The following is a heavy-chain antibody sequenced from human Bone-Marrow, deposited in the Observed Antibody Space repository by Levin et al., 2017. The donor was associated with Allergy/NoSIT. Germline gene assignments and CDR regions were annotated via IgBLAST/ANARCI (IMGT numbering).Heavy chain of an antibody. Sequence: GESLKISCAASGFSFRSFGMHWVRQAPGKGLEWVAVISYDESDKFYADSVKGRFTISRDNTKNTLYLQMNSLRSEDAAVYYCAKDVVFGTSSWSLDFWGQGTLVTVSS. CDR3: AKDVVFGTSSWSLDF. D-gene: IGHD6-13*01. J-gene: IGHJ4*02. CDR2: ISYDESDK. V-gene: IGHV3-30*18. CDR1: GFSFRSFG.